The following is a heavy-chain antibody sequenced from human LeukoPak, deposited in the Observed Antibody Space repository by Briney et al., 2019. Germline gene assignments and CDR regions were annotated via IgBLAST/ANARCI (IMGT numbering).Heavy chain of an antibody. CDR2: ISGSGGST. CDR1: GFTFSSYA. J-gene: IGHJ4*02. V-gene: IGHV3-23*01. D-gene: IGHD3-9*01. Sequence: GGSLRLSCAASGFTFSSYAMSWVRQAPGKGLEWVSAISGSGGSTYYADSVKGRFTISRDNSKNTLYLQMNSLRAEDTAVYYCAKDLVLYDILTGFHPNFDYWGQGTLVTVSS. CDR3: AKDLVLYDILTGFHPNFDY.